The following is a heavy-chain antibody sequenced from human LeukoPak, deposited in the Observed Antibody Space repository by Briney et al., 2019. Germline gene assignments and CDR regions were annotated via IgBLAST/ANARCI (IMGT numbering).Heavy chain of an antibody. D-gene: IGHD2-2*02. J-gene: IGHJ4*02. V-gene: IGHV3-48*03. Sequence: GGSLRLSCAASGFTFSNFEMNWVRQAPGKGLEWVSYISSSGSTIYYADSVKGRFTISRENAKNSLYLQMNSLRAEDTAVYYCARDHNGPYTFDYWGQGTLVTVSS. CDR3: ARDHNGPYTFDY. CDR1: GFTFSNFE. CDR2: ISSSGSTI.